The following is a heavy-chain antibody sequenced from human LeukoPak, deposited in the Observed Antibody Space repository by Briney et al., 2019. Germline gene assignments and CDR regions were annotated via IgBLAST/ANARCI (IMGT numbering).Heavy chain of an antibody. Sequence: PSETLSLTCTVSGGSISSSSYYWGWIRQPPGKGLEWIGSIYYSGSTYYNPSLKSRVTISVDTSKNQFSLKLSSVTAADTAVYYCARLEDVDTAMVPHRHFDYWGQGTLVTVSS. D-gene: IGHD5-18*01. V-gene: IGHV4-39*01. J-gene: IGHJ4*02. CDR1: GGSISSSSYY. CDR3: ARLEDVDTAMVPHRHFDY. CDR2: IYYSGST.